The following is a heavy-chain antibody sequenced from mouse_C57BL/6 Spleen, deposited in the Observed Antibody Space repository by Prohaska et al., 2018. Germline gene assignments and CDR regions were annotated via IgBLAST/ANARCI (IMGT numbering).Heavy chain of an antibody. CDR3: ARGSYASYAMDY. V-gene: IGHV1-69*01. D-gene: IGHD1-1*01. CDR2: IDPSDSYT. Sequence: QVQLQQPGAELVMPGASVKLSCKASGYTFTSYWMHWVKQRPGQGLEWIGEIDPSDSYTNYNQKFKGKATLTVDKSSSTAYMQLSSLTSEDSAVYYCARGSYASYAMDYWGQGTSVTVSS. J-gene: IGHJ4*01. CDR1: GYTFTSYW.